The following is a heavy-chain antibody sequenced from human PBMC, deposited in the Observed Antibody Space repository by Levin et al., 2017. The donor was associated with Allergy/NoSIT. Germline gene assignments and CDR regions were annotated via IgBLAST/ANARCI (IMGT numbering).Heavy chain of an antibody. V-gene: IGHV5-51*01. D-gene: IGHD6-19*01. J-gene: IGHJ4*02. Sequence: GESLKISCKGSANSFSSYWIGWVRQMPGKGLEWMGIIYPGDSDTRYSPSFRGQVTISADKSISTAYLQWSSLKASDTAVYYCARHWGGCFDYWGQGTLVTVSS. CDR1: ANSFSSYW. CDR3: ARHWGGCFDY. CDR2: IYPGDSDT.